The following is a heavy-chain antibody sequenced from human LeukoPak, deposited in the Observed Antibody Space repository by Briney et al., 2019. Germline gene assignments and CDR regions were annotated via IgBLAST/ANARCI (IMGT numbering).Heavy chain of an antibody. CDR1: GFTFSSYA. Sequence: GGSLRLSCVASGFTFSSYAMSWVRQAPGKGLEWVSYITSRESTIYYADSVKGRFTISRDNAQNSLYLQMNSRRAEDTAVYYCAREGRCSSTSCYATYYYMDVWGKGTTVTVSS. J-gene: IGHJ6*03. V-gene: IGHV3-48*04. CDR2: ITSRESTI. D-gene: IGHD2-2*01. CDR3: AREGRCSSTSCYATYYYMDV.